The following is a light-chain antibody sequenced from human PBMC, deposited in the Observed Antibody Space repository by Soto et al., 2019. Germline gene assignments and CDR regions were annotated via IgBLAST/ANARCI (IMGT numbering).Light chain of an antibody. CDR3: CSYTSSNTWV. V-gene: IGLV2-14*01. Sequence: QSALTQPASVSGSPGQSITISCTGTSSDVGGYNLVSWYQQHPDKAPKLMIYEVSNRPSGASNRFSGSKSANTASLTISGLQSEDEADYYCCSYTSSNTWVFGGGTKLTVL. CDR1: SSDVGGYNL. CDR2: EVS. J-gene: IGLJ3*02.